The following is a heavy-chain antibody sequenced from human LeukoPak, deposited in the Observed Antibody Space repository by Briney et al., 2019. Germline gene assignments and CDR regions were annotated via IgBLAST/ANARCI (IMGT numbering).Heavy chain of an antibody. J-gene: IGHJ6*03. Sequence: SEILSLTCTVSGGSISSYYWSWIRQPPGKGLEWIGYIYYSGSTNYNPSLKSRVTISVDTSKNQFSLKLSSVTAADTAVYYCARLGTGSNQNFYYYIDVWGKGTMVTVSS. CDR2: IYYSGST. CDR3: ARLGTGSNQNFYYYIDV. CDR1: GGSISSYY. V-gene: IGHV4-59*01. D-gene: IGHD1-14*01.